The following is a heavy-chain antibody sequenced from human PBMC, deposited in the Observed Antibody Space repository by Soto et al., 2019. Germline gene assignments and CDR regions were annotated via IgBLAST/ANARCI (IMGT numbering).Heavy chain of an antibody. CDR2: INQDGSMK. CDR1: GFALSPYW. V-gene: IGHV3-7*03. CDR3: GRLTEELTTFVY. Sequence: VGSLRLSCEVSGFALSPYWMSWVRQSPGKGLEWVASINQDGSMKHYVDSVRGRFTISRDNAKNSLFLQMNSLSAEDTAVYYCGRLTEELTTFVYWGQGTPFTVSS. D-gene: IGHD1-1*01. J-gene: IGHJ4*02.